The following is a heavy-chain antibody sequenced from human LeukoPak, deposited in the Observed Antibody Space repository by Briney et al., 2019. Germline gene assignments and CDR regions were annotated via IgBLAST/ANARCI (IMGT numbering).Heavy chain of an antibody. V-gene: IGHV4-39*07. CDR2: IYYSGST. CDR3: ARRGYSYGYPPWY. J-gene: IGHJ4*02. D-gene: IGHD5-18*01. CDR1: GGSISSSSYY. Sequence: PSETLSLTCTVSGGSISSSSYYWGWIRQPPGKGLEWIVSIYYSGSTYYNPSLKSRVTISVDTSKNQFSLKLSSVTAADTAVYYCARRGYSYGYPPWYWGQGTLVTVSS.